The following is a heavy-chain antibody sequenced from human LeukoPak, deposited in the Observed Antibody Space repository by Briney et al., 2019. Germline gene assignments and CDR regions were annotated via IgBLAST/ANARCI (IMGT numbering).Heavy chain of an antibody. CDR3: ARSFNRGNDY. CDR2: ISGNGLST. CDR1: GFTFSTYG. V-gene: IGHV3-64*02. J-gene: IGHJ4*02. D-gene: IGHD2/OR15-2a*01. Sequence: GGSLRLSCAASGFTFSTYGMHWVRQAPGKGLEYVSAISGNGLSTYYADSVKGRFTVSRDNSKDTLYLQMGSLRPEDMALYYCARSFNRGNDYWGQGTLVTVSS.